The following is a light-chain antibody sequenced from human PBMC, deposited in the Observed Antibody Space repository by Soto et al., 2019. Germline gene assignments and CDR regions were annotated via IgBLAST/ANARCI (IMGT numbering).Light chain of an antibody. J-gene: IGKJ1*01. CDR3: QQYQNSPRT. CDR2: DTS. Sequence: ETVLTQSPGTLSFSPGERATVSCRASQRVGGSSLAWYQQRPGQAPRLLIYDTSKRATGIPYRFSGSGSGTDFTLTISRLEPEDFAVYYCQQYQNSPRTFGQGTKVEIK. V-gene: IGKV3-20*01. CDR1: QRVGGSS.